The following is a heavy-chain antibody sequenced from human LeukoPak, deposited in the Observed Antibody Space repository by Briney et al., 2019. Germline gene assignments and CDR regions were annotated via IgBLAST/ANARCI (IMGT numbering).Heavy chain of an antibody. Sequence: GGSLRLSCAASGFIFSSYAMHWVRQAPGKGLEWVAVFSYDGSNEYYADSVKGRFTISRDNAKNSLYLQMNSLRAEDTAVYYCARGAAAGALIDYWGQGALVTVSS. CDR2: FSYDGSNE. D-gene: IGHD6-13*01. V-gene: IGHV3-30*04. CDR3: ARGAAAGALIDY. CDR1: GFIFSSYA. J-gene: IGHJ4*02.